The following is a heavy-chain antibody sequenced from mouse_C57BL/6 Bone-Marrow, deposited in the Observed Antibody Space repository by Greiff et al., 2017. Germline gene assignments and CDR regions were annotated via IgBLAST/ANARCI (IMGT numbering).Heavy chain of an antibody. CDR3: ARDGGITTVGADYAMDY. CDR2: ISSVSSTI. Sequence: EVKLMESGGGLVKPGGSLKLSCAASGFTFSDYGMHWVRQAPEKGLEWVAYISSVSSTIYYADTVKGRFTISRDNAKNTLFLQMTSLRSEDTAMYYCARDGGITTVGADYAMDYWGQGTSVTVSS. D-gene: IGHD1-1*01. CDR1: GFTFSDYG. J-gene: IGHJ4*01. V-gene: IGHV5-17*01.